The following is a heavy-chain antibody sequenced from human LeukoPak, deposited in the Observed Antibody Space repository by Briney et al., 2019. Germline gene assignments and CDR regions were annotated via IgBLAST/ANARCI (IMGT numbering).Heavy chain of an antibody. V-gene: IGHV3-7*03. CDR3: MRDRPAYCGGDCYSLGLDY. Sequence: GGSLRLSCAASGFTFTTYWMSWVRQAPGKGLEWVANIKQYGSGKHYVDSVKGRFTISRDNAKNSLYLQMNSLRAEDTAVYYCMRDRPAYCGGDCYSLGLDYWGQGTLVTVSS. D-gene: IGHD2-21*02. J-gene: IGHJ4*02. CDR1: GFTFTTYW. CDR2: IKQYGSGK.